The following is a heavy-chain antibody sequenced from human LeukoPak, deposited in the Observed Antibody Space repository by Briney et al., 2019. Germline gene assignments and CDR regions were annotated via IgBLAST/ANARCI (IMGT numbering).Heavy chain of an antibody. V-gene: IGHV3-7*04. CDR1: GFTFSNYW. J-gene: IGHJ4*02. CDR3: ARAYYYDSRNYYNPTSSFDY. Sequence: GGSLRLSCEASGFTFSNYWMSWVRQAPGKGLEWVANISEGGSETYYVDSVKGRFTISRDNAKNSLYLQMNSLRAEDTAVYYCARAYYYDSRNYYNPTSSFDYWGQGTLVTVAS. D-gene: IGHD3-10*01. CDR2: ISEGGSET.